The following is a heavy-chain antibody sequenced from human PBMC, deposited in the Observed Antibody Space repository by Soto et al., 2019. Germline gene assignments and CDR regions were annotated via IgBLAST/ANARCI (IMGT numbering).Heavy chain of an antibody. CDR2: IYHSGST. CDR1: GGSISSRNW. Sequence: SETLSLTCAVSGGSISSRNWWSWVRQPPGKGLEWIGEIYHSGSTNYNPSLKSRVTISVDKSKNQFSLKLSSVTAADTAMYYCARERPQGYGMDVWGQGTTVTVSS. J-gene: IGHJ6*02. CDR3: ARERPQGYGMDV. V-gene: IGHV4-4*02.